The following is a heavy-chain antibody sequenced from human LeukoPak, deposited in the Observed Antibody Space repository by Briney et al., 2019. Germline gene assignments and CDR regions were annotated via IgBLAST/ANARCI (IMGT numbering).Heavy chain of an antibody. V-gene: IGHV1-2*02. CDR1: GYSFIVHY. J-gene: IGHJ5*02. CDR3: ARPLFLHYFDISVGGWFDP. CDR2: IDPNSGGT. Sequence: ASVKVSCKASGYSFIVHYIHWVRQAPGQGLEWMGWIDPNSGGTNFAQKFQGRVTMTRDTSISTAYMELSRLRSDDTAVYYCARPLFLHYFDISVGGWFDPWGQGTLVTVSS. D-gene: IGHD3-22*01.